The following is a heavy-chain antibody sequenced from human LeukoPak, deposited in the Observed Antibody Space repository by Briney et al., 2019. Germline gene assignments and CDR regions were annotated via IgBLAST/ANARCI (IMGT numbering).Heavy chain of an antibody. CDR3: ARAEGVLLWFGELSCFDY. CDR1: GFTFSSYA. D-gene: IGHD3-10*01. CDR2: ISSSGGST. Sequence: PGGSLKLSCAASGFTFSSYAMSWVRQAPGMGLEWVSGISSSGGSTYYADSVKGRFTISRDNSKNTLYLQMNSLGAEDTAVYYCARAEGVLLWFGELSCFDYWGQGTLVTVSS. V-gene: IGHV3-23*01. J-gene: IGHJ4*02.